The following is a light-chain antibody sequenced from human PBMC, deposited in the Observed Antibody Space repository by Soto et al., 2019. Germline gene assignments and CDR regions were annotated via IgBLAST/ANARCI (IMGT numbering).Light chain of an antibody. CDR2: KAS. Sequence: DIQMTQSPSTLSASVGDRVTITCRASQSISSWLAWDQQKPGKAPKLLIYKASSLESGVPSRFSGSGSGTEFTLTISSLQPDDFATYYCQQYNSWWTFGQGSKVEIK. J-gene: IGKJ1*01. CDR3: QQYNSWWT. V-gene: IGKV1-5*03. CDR1: QSISSW.